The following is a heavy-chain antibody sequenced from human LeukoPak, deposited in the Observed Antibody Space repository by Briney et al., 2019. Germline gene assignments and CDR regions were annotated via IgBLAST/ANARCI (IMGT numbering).Heavy chain of an antibody. D-gene: IGHD3-10*01. CDR1: GGSISSYY. CDR3: ARQRASYGSGIMDV. V-gene: IGHV4-59*01. Sequence: PSETLSLTCTVSGGSISSYYWSWIRQPPGKGLEWIGYIYYSGSTNYSPSLKSRVTISVDTSKNQFSLKLRSVTAADTAVYYCARQRASYGSGIMDVWGQGTTVTVSS. CDR2: IYYSGST. J-gene: IGHJ6*02.